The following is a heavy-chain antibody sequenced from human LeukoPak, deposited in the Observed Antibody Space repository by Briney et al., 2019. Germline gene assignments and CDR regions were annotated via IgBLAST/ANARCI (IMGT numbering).Heavy chain of an antibody. Sequence: PGGSLRLSCAASGFTCSSYSMNWVRQAPGKGREGVSSISSSSSYIYYADSVKGRFTISRDNAKNSLYLQMNSLRAEDTAVYYCATEEGIAARPVYFDYWGQGTLVTVSS. CDR1: GFTCSSYS. CDR2: ISSSSSYI. CDR3: ATEEGIAARPVYFDY. V-gene: IGHV3-21*01. D-gene: IGHD6-6*01. J-gene: IGHJ4*02.